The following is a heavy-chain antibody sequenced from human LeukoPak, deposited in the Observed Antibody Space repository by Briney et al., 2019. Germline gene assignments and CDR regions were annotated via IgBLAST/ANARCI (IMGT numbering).Heavy chain of an antibody. D-gene: IGHD1-26*01. CDR2: ISNDGSST. J-gene: IGHJ4*02. Sequence: GGSLRLSCAASGFTFSNYGMHWVRQTPGKGLVWVSRISNDGSSTSYADSVKGRFTVSRDNAKNTLYLQMNNLRAEDTAVYYCARVGAATTRDYWGQGTLVTVSS. CDR3: ARVGAATTRDY. CDR1: GFTFSNYG. V-gene: IGHV3-74*01.